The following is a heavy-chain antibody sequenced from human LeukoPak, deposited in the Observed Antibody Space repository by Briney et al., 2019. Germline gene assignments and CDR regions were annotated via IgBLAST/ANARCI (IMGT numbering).Heavy chain of an antibody. CDR1: GFTFSSYG. CDR2: IWYDGSNK. D-gene: IGHD5-18*01. Sequence: GGSLRLSCAASGFTFSSYGMHWVRQAPGKGLEWVAVIWYDGSNKYYADSVKGRFTISRDNSKNTLYLQMNSLRAEDTAVYYCARGGRYSYGPFDPWGQGTLVTVSS. CDR3: ARGGRYSYGPFDP. V-gene: IGHV3-33*01. J-gene: IGHJ5*02.